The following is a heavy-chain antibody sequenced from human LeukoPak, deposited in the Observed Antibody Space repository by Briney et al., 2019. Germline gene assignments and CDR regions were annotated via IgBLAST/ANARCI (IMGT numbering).Heavy chain of an antibody. V-gene: IGHV1-69*04. CDR2: IIPILGIA. Sequence: GXSVKVSCKASGGTFXSYAISWVRQAPGQGLEWMGRIIPILGIANYAQKFQGRVTITADKSTSTAYMELSSLRSEDTAVYYCARVRLTAEAGTQFDPWGQGTLVTVSS. CDR1: GGTFXSYA. J-gene: IGHJ5*02. D-gene: IGHD1-14*01. CDR3: ARVRLTAEAGTQFDP.